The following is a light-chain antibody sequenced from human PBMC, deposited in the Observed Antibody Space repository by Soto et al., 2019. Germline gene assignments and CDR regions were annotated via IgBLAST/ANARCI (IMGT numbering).Light chain of an antibody. CDR1: QADSTW. Sequence: DINETKSPPLVSASVVDGPLIICRASQADSTWLAWDQQKPGDAPKLLIYAASTLQSGVPSRFSGSVSGTDFTLTIRSLQPEDFATYYCQQSNGFPRTFGGGTKVDVK. CDR3: QQSNGFPRT. J-gene: IGKJ4*01. CDR2: AAS. V-gene: IGKV1-12*01.